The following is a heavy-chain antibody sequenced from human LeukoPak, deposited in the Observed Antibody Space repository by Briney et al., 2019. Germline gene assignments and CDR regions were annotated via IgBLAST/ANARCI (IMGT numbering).Heavy chain of an antibody. Sequence: ASVKVSCKASGYTFTGYYMHWVRQAPGQGLEWMGWISDYNGNTHYAQRVQGRVTMTTDTSTSTAYMELRSLRSDDTAVYYCARDPEQQLVRGRAFDIWGQGTMVTVSS. D-gene: IGHD6-13*01. V-gene: IGHV1-18*04. CDR3: ARDPEQQLVRGRAFDI. J-gene: IGHJ3*02. CDR1: GYTFTGYY. CDR2: ISDYNGNT.